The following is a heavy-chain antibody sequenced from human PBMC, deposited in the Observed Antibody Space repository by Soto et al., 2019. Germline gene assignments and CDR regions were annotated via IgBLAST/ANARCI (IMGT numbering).Heavy chain of an antibody. CDR2: IKQDGSQK. Sequence: PGGSLRLSCVASGFTFGSCWMSWVRQAPGKGLEWVANIKQDGSQKYYVDSVKGRFTISRDNAMNSLYLQMNSLRAEDTAMYYCARGYSSSPNWFDSWGQGTLVTVSS. D-gene: IGHD6-6*01. V-gene: IGHV3-7*03. CDR3: ARGYSSSPNWFDS. J-gene: IGHJ5*01. CDR1: GFTFGSCW.